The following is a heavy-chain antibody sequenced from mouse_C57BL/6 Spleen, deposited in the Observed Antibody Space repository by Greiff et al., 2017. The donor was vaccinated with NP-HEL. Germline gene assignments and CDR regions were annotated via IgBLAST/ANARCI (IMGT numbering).Heavy chain of an antibody. CDR1: GYAFSSYW. CDR3: ARKGEYYGSSLWFAY. CDR2: IYPGDGDT. V-gene: IGHV1-80*01. D-gene: IGHD1-1*01. J-gene: IGHJ3*01. Sequence: VQLQQSGAELVKPGASVKISCKASGYAFSSYWMNWVKQRPGKGLEWIGQIYPGDGDTNYNGKFKGKATLTADKSSSTAYMQLSSLTSEDSAVYFCARKGEYYGSSLWFAYWGQGTLVTVSA.